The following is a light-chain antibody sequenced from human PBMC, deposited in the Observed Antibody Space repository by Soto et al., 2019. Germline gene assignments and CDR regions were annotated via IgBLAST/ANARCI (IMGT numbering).Light chain of an antibody. V-gene: IGKV1-5*03. Sequence: DIQMTQPPSTLSGSVGDRVTITCRASQTISSWLAWYQQKPGKAPKLLIYKASTLKSGVPSRFRGSGSGTEFTITISSLQPDDFETYYCQKYNSYSEAFGQATKV. CDR1: QTISSW. CDR2: KAS. CDR3: QKYNSYSEA. J-gene: IGKJ1*01.